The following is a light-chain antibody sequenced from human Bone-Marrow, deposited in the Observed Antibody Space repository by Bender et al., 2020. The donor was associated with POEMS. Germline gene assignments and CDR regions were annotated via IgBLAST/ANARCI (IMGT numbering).Light chain of an antibody. V-gene: IGLV3-25*03. CDR2: KDS. Sequence: SYELTQPPSVSVSPGQTARITCSGDALPKQYAYWYQQKPGQAPVLVIYKDSERPSGIPERFSGSSSGTTVTLTISGVHAEDEADYYCQSADRTGTWVFGGGTKLTVL. CDR3: QSADRTGTWV. J-gene: IGLJ3*02. CDR1: ALPKQY.